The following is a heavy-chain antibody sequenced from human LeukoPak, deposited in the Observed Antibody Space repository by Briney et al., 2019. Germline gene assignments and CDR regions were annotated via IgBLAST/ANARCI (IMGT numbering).Heavy chain of an antibody. V-gene: IGHV1-2*02. D-gene: IGHD3-3*01. CDR2: INPNSGDT. CDR1: GYTFTDYY. CDR3: ASISEVWSGYYTVHHDY. J-gene: IGHJ4*02. Sequence: GASVKVSCKTSGYTFTDYYMHWVRQAPGQGLEWMGRINPNSGDTNYAQKFLGRVTMTRDTSISTAYMELSSPTSDDTAVYYCASISEVWSGYYTVHHDYWGQGTLVTVSS.